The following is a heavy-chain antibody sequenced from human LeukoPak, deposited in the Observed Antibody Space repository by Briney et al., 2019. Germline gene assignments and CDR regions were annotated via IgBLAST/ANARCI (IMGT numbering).Heavy chain of an antibody. V-gene: IGHV4-31*03. CDR3: ARRGMAAVGTFRSDWFDP. D-gene: IGHD6-13*01. Sequence: SQTLSLTCTVSGGSLSSGGYYWSWIRQHPGKGLEWIGDIYYSGGIYYNPSLKSRVTISVDTSKNQFSLKLSSVTAADTAVYYCARRGMAAVGTFRSDWFDPWGQGTLVTVSS. CDR1: GGSLSSGGYY. J-gene: IGHJ5*02. CDR2: IYYSGGI.